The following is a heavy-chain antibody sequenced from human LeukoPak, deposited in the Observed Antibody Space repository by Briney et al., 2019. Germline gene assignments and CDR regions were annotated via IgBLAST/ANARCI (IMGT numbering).Heavy chain of an antibody. Sequence: ASVKVSCKASGYTFTSYDINWVRQATGQGLEWMGWMNPNSGDTGYAQKFQGRVTMTRNTSISTAYMELSSLRSEDTAVYYCARTTGYSSSWLYYYYYMDVWGKGTTVTVSS. CDR3: ARTTGYSSSWLYYYYYMDV. V-gene: IGHV1-8*01. D-gene: IGHD6-13*01. CDR2: MNPNSGDT. CDR1: GYTFTSYD. J-gene: IGHJ6*03.